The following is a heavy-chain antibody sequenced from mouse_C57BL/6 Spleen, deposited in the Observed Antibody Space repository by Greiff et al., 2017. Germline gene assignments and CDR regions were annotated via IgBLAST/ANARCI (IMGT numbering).Heavy chain of an antibody. Sequence: QVQLQPSGAELVRPGASVTVSCKASGYAFTNYWIDWVKQRPGQGLEWIGVINPGSGGTNYNEKFKGKATLTADKSSSTAYMQLSSLTSEDSAVYYCATSRSYLDYWGQGTLVTVSA. J-gene: IGHJ3*01. D-gene: IGHD1-1*01. CDR2: INPGSGGT. CDR3: ATSRSYLDY. V-gene: IGHV1-54*01. CDR1: GYAFTNYW.